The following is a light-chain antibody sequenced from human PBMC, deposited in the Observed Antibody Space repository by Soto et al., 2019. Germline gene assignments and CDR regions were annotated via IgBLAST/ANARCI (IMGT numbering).Light chain of an antibody. CDR1: QSISNY. CDR3: QQRSNWLGT. Sequence: EIVLTQSPATLSVSPGERATLSCRASQSISNYLAWYQQKPGQTPRLLIYDASNRATGIPARFSGSGSGTDFTLTISSLEPEDLAVYYCQQRSNWLGTFGPGTKVDIK. J-gene: IGKJ3*01. CDR2: DAS. V-gene: IGKV3-11*01.